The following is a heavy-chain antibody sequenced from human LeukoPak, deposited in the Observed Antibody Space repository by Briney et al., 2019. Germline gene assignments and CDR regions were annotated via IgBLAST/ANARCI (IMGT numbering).Heavy chain of an antibody. J-gene: IGHJ4*02. Sequence: SETLSLTCTVSGGSISSVSYYWSWIRQPAGKGLEWIGRIYTSGSTNYNPSLKSRVTISVDTSKNQFSLKLSSVTAADTAVYYCARGRVGSGWFYWGQGTLVTVSS. CDR1: GGSISSVSYY. D-gene: IGHD6-19*01. CDR2: IYTSGST. CDR3: ARGRVGSGWFY. V-gene: IGHV4-61*02.